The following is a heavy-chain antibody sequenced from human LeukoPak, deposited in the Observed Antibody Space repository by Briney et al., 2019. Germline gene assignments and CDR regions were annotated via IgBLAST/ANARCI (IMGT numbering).Heavy chain of an antibody. CDR1: GFTFSSYA. Sequence: PGGSLRLSCAASGFTFSSYAMSWVRKAPGKGLEWVSAISGSGGSTYYADSVKGRFTISRDNSKNTLYLQMNSLRAEDTAVYCCAKDGMRRTVSYFDYWGQGTLVTVSS. J-gene: IGHJ4*02. V-gene: IGHV3-23*01. D-gene: IGHD1-1*01. CDR2: ISGSGGST. CDR3: AKDGMRRTVSYFDY.